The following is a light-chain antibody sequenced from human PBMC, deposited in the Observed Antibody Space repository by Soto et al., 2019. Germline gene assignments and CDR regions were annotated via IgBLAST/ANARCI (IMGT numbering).Light chain of an antibody. Sequence: IQLTQSPSSLSASLGDRFTSTCLASQGIGSYLAWYQQKPGEAPKLMIFAESTLQSGVPSRLSGSGSGKDFTITISSLQAEDFATYYCQQLSNYPSTFGGVTKVDIK. CDR1: QGIGSY. V-gene: IGKV1-9*01. CDR3: QQLSNYPST. J-gene: IGKJ4*01. CDR2: AES.